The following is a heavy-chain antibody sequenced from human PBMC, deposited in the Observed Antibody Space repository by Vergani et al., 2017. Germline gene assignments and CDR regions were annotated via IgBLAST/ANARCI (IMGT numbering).Heavy chain of an antibody. CDR2: IIPIFGTA. Sequence: QVQLVQSGAEVKKPGSSVKVSCKASGGTFSSYAISWVRQAPGQGLEWMGGIIPIFGTANYAQKFQGRVTITADKSTSTAYMELSSLRSEDTAVYYCARECSGGSCYEWYYYGMDVWGQGTTVTVSS. CDR3: ARECSGGSCYEWYYYGMDV. J-gene: IGHJ6*02. CDR1: GGTFSSYA. V-gene: IGHV1-69*06. D-gene: IGHD2-15*01.